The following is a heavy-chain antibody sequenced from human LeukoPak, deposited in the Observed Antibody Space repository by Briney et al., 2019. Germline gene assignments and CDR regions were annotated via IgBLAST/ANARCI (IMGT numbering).Heavy chain of an antibody. Sequence: ASETLSLTCAVYGGSFSGYYWSWIRQPPGKGLEWIGEINHSGSTNYNPSLKSRVTISVDTSENQFSLKLSSVTAADTAVYYCASPRRGLRYYDYWGQGTLVTVSS. CDR1: GGSFSGYY. J-gene: IGHJ4*02. CDR2: INHSGST. V-gene: IGHV4-34*01. CDR3: ASPRRGLRYYDY. D-gene: IGHD3-16*01.